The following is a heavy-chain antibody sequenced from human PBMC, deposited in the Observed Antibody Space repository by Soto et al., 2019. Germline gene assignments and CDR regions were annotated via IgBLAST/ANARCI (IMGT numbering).Heavy chain of an antibody. Sequence: QVQLVQSGAEVRKPGSSVKVSCKASGSTFSSYTVNWVRQAPGQGLEWIGRIIPILGITNYARRFQGRVTITADRATNTAYMGLTSLTSEDTAVYYCARRRYCGADCYSKFYYGMDVWGQGTTVTVSS. V-gene: IGHV1-69*02. CDR3: ARRRYCGADCYSKFYYGMDV. D-gene: IGHD2-21*02. J-gene: IGHJ6*02. CDR1: GSTFSSYT. CDR2: IIPILGIT.